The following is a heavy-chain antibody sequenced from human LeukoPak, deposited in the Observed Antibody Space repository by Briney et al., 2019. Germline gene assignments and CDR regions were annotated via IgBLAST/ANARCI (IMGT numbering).Heavy chain of an antibody. CDR1: GFTLSDYS. Sequence: GGSLRLSCAASGFTLSDYSMNWVRQAPGKGLEWVSSIRSSSNFVYYADSLKGRFTISRDNAKNSLYLQMNSLRAEDTAVYYCARDSGSGNYYGMDVWGQGTTVIVSS. CDR3: ARDSGSGNYYGMDV. D-gene: IGHD1-26*01. CDR2: IRSSSNFV. J-gene: IGHJ6*02. V-gene: IGHV3-21*01.